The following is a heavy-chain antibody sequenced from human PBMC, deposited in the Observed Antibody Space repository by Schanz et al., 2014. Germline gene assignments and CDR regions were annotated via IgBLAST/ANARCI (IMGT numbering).Heavy chain of an antibody. CDR2: IRYDGSTK. V-gene: IGHV3-30*02. Sequence: VRLVESGGGLVKPGGSLRLSCAVSGLTVGDAWMSWVRQAPGKGLEWVAFIRYDGSTKYYADSVKGRFTISRDNSKNTLYLQMNSLRAEDTAVYYCARDKGGLIPFDYWGQGTLVAVSS. CDR3: ARDKGGLIPFDY. CDR1: GLTVGDAW. J-gene: IGHJ4*02. D-gene: IGHD2-15*01.